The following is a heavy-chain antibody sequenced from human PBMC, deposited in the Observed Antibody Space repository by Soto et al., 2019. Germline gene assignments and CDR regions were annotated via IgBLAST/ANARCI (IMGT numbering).Heavy chain of an antibody. CDR2: IYTSGST. D-gene: IGHD2-15*01. CDR3: AREGCSGGSCYSGDYYYYGMDV. CDR1: GGSISSYY. Sequence: QVQLQESGPGLVKPSETLSLTCTVSGGSISSYYWSWIRQPAGQGLEWIGRIYTSGSTNYNPSLKSRVTMSVDTSKNQFSLKLSSVTAADTAVYYCAREGCSGGSCYSGDYYYYGMDVWGQGTTVTVSS. J-gene: IGHJ6*02. V-gene: IGHV4-4*07.